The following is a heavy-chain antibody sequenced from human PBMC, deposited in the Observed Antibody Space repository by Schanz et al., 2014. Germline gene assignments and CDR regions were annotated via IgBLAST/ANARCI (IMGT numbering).Heavy chain of an antibody. J-gene: IGHJ4*02. D-gene: IGHD2-15*01. CDR3: ARDRGYCSGGSCLTFDY. Sequence: VQLLESGGGLVQPGGSLGLSCVVSGFTVSSDHMSWVRQAPGKGLEWVAVISYDGSNKYYADSVKGRFTISRDNSKNTLYLQMNTLRAEDTAVYYCARDRGYCSGGSCLTFDYWGQGALVTVSS. V-gene: IGHV3-30*19. CDR2: ISYDGSNK. CDR1: GFTVSSDH.